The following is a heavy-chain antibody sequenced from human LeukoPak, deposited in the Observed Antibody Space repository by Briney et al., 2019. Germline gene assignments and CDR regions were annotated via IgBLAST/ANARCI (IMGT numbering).Heavy chain of an antibody. V-gene: IGHV4-59*01. CDR1: GGSISSYY. CDR3: ARGWHEYSSSYYFDY. J-gene: IGHJ4*02. Sequence: SETLSLTCTVSGGSISSYYWSWIRQPPGKGLEWIGYIYYSGSTNYNPSLKSRVTISVDTSKNQFSLKLSSVTAADTAVYYCARGWHEYSSSYYFDYWGQGTLVTVSS. D-gene: IGHD6-6*01. CDR2: IYYSGST.